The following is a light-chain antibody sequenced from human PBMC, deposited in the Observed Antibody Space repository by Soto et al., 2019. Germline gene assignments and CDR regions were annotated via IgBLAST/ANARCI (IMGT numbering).Light chain of an antibody. CDR3: QQYGSSPIT. CDR1: QSVTSSY. J-gene: IGKJ5*01. CDR2: GAS. V-gene: IGKV3-20*01. Sequence: EIVLTQSPGTLSLSPGERVTLSCRASQSVTSSYIAWYQQKPGQAPRLLIHGASSRATGIPDRISGSGSGTDFTLTISRLEPEDFAVYYCQQYGSSPITFGQGTRLEIK.